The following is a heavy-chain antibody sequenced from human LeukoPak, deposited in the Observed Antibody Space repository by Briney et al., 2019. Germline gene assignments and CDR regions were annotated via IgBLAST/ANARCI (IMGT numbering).Heavy chain of an antibody. V-gene: IGHV4-34*01. CDR1: GGSFSGYY. Sequence: SETLSLTCAVYGGSFSGYYWSWIRQPPGKGLEWIGEINHSGSTNYNPSLKSRVTISVDTSKNQFSLKLSSVTAADTAVYYCASFDSKCSSTSCPFDYWGQGTLVTVSS. D-gene: IGHD2-2*01. J-gene: IGHJ4*02. CDR2: INHSGST. CDR3: ASFDSKCSSTSCPFDY.